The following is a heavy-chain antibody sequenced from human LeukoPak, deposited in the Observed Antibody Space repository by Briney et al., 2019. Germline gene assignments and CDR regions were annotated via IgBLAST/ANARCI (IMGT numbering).Heavy chain of an antibody. CDR1: GYSFTSYW. D-gene: IGHD3-10*01. CDR2: IDPSDSYT. Sequence: GESLRISCKGSGYSFTSYWISWGRRMPGKGLEWMGRIDPSDSYTNYSPSFQGHVTISADKSINTAYLQWSSLKASDTAMYYCARKVRFGDTDSDYWGQGTLVTVSS. J-gene: IGHJ4*02. V-gene: IGHV5-10-1*01. CDR3: ARKVRFGDTDSDY.